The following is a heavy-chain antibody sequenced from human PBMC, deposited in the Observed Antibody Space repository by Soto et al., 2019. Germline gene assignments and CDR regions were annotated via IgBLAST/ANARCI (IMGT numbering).Heavy chain of an antibody. J-gene: IGHJ4*02. Sequence: GGSLRLSXAASGFTFSDHHMDWVRQAPGKGLEWVGRARNKAHGYTTAYAASLKGRFTISRDDSKNSLSLQMNSLKTEDTAVYFCARLLGTSFDLWGQGTLVTVSS. V-gene: IGHV3-72*01. CDR2: ARNKAHGYTT. CDR3: ARLLGTSFDL. D-gene: IGHD2-15*01. CDR1: GFTFSDHH.